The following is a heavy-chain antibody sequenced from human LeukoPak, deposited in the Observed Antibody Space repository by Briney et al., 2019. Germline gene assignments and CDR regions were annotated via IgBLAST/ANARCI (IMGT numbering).Heavy chain of an antibody. CDR1: GFTFSSYS. J-gene: IGHJ5*02. D-gene: IGHD2-15*01. V-gene: IGHV3-48*04. CDR2: ISSSSSTI. CDR3: ARGSRCSGGSCYSANWFDP. Sequence: TGGSLRLSCAASGFTFSSYSMNWVRQAPGKGLEWVSYISSSSSTIYYADSVKGRFTISRDNAKNSLYLQMNSLRAEDTAVYYCARGSRCSGGSCYSANWFDPWGQGTLVTVSS.